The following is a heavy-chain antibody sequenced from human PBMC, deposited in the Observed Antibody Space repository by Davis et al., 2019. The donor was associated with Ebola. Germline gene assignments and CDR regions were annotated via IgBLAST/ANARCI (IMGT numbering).Heavy chain of an antibody. D-gene: IGHD6-13*01. Sequence: MPSETLSLTCAVYGGSFSGYYWSWIRQPPGKGLEWIGEINHSGSTNYNPSLKSRVTISVDTSKNQFSPKLRSVTAADTAVYYCARHIAAPGMDYGMDVWGQGTTVTVSS. J-gene: IGHJ6*02. V-gene: IGHV4-34*01. CDR2: INHSGST. CDR1: GGSFSGYY. CDR3: ARHIAAPGMDYGMDV.